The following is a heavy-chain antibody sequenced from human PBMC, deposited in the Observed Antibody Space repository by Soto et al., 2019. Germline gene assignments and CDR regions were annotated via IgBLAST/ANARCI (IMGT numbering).Heavy chain of an antibody. J-gene: IGHJ4*02. D-gene: IGHD6-19*01. CDR1: GFTFSDYA. Sequence: VQLVESGGGVVQPGRSLRLSCAASGFTFSDYAMHWVRQAPGKGLEWVAVVSHDGRNTHYADSVKGRFTISRDCSKTTVSLEMNSLRAEDTAVYYCAKGGRQGLVTSDFNYWGQGALVTVSS. V-gene: IGHV3-30*18. CDR2: VSHDGRNT. CDR3: AKGGRQGLVTSDFNY.